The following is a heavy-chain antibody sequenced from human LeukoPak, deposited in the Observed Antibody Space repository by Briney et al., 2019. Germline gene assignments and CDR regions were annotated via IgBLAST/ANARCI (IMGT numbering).Heavy chain of an antibody. V-gene: IGHV1-18*01. CDR1: GYTFTSYG. D-gene: IGHD4-11*01. J-gene: IGHJ4*02. CDR3: AREDKDTNYEDY. CDR2: ISGYNGNT. Sequence: GASVKVSCKASGYTFTSYGISWVRQAPGQGLEWIGWISGYNGNTKYAQKLQGRLTMTTDTSTSTAYMELRSLRSDDTAVYFCAREDKDTNYEDYWGQGTLVTVSS.